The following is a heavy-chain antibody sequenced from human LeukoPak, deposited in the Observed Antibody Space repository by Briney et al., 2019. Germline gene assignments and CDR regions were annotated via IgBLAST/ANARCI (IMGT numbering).Heavy chain of an antibody. D-gene: IGHD3-3*01. Sequence: GGSLRLSCAASGFTFSDYYMSWIRQAPGKGLEWVSYISSSGSTIYYADSVKGRFTISRDNAKNSLYLQMNSLRAEDTAVYYCARDFTFAIFGVVSRLYYFDYWGQGALVTVSS. CDR3: ARDFTFAIFGVVSRLYYFDY. CDR1: GFTFSDYY. V-gene: IGHV3-11*04. J-gene: IGHJ4*02. CDR2: ISSSGSTI.